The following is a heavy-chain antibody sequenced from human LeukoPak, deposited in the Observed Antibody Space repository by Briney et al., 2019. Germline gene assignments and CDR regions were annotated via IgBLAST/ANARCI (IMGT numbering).Heavy chain of an antibody. V-gene: IGHV4-61*01. J-gene: IGHJ4*02. Sequence: SETLSLTCTVSGGSVSSGSYYWSWIRQPPGKGLEWIGYIYYSGSTNYNPSLKSRVTISVDTSKNQFSLKLSSVTAADTAVYYCARAGYSSGWYVDYWGQGTLVTVPS. CDR1: GGSVSSGSYY. CDR3: ARAGYSSGWYVDY. D-gene: IGHD6-19*01. CDR2: IYYSGST.